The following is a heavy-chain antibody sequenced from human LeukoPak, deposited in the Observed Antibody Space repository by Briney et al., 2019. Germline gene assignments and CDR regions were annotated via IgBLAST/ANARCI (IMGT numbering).Heavy chain of an antibody. D-gene: IGHD2-2*01. J-gene: IGHJ4*02. CDR2: IYYSGST. CDR1: GGSISSSSYY. Sequence: PSETLSLTCTVSGGSISSSSYYWGWIRQPPGKGLEWIGSIYYSGSTYYNPSLKSRVTISVDTSKNQFSLKLSSVTAADTAVYYCARDWRSTTSFGIDYWGQGALVTVSS. V-gene: IGHV4-39*07. CDR3: ARDWRSTTSFGIDY.